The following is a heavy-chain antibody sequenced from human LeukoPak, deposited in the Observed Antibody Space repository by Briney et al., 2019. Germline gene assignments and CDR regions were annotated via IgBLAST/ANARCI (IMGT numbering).Heavy chain of an antibody. Sequence: SVKVSCKPSGGTFSSYAISWVRQAPGQGLEWMGRIIPILGIANYAQKFQGRVTITADKSTSTAYMELSSLRSEDTAVYYCARDFVWFGELGLDPWGQGTLVTVSS. CDR3: ARDFVWFGELGLDP. CDR1: GGTFSSYA. D-gene: IGHD3-10*01. V-gene: IGHV1-69*04. CDR2: IIPILGIA. J-gene: IGHJ5*02.